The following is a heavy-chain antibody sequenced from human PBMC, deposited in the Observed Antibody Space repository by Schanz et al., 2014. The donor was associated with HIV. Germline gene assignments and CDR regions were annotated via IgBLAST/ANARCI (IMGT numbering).Heavy chain of an antibody. D-gene: IGHD2-2*01. CDR2: INHSGST. CDR3: ARRGGYQLLSKDYFYYGMDV. Sequence: QVQLQQWGAGLLKSSETLSLTCAVYGATFSGYYWNWVRQTPGKGLEWIGEINHSGSTTYNPSLKSRVPISVDASKNQFTLKRSSVTAADTGVYYCARRGGYQLLSKDYFYYGMDVWGQGTTVTVSS. V-gene: IGHV4-34*01. CDR1: GATFSGYY. J-gene: IGHJ6*02.